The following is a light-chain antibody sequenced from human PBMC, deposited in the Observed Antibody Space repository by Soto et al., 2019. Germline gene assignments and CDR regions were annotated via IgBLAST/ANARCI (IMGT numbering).Light chain of an antibody. CDR2: DVN. J-gene: IGLJ2*01. CDR3: SSFKVRRNPVI. Sequence: QSALTQPASVSGSPGQSITISCTGTSSDVDGYNYVSWYQYHPGKAPKLMIYDVNNRPSGVSNRFSGSKSGNTASLTISGLQAEDEADYYCSSFKVRRNPVIFGGGTKLTVL. V-gene: IGLV2-14*01. CDR1: SSDVDGYNY.